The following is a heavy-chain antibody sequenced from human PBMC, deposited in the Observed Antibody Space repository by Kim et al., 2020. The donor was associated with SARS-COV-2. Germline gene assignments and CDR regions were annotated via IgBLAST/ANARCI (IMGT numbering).Heavy chain of an antibody. V-gene: IGHV3-66*01. CDR3: ARASTSYDSSGYYPDY. J-gene: IGHJ4*02. Sequence: SVKGRCTIARDNAKNTLYLQMNSLRAEDTAVYYGARASTSYDSSGYYPDYWGQGTLVTVSS. D-gene: IGHD3-22*01.